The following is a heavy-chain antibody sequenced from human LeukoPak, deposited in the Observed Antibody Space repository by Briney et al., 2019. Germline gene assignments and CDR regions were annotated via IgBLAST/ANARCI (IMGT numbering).Heavy chain of an antibody. J-gene: IGHJ4*02. CDR3: VKDRWVDY. V-gene: IGHV3-64D*06. CDR2: ISSDGGST. D-gene: IGHD4-23*01. CDR1: GFTISSYA. Sequence: PEGSLRLSCSVSGFTISSYAMHWVRQAPGKGLEYVSSISSDGGSTFYADSVKGRFTISRDNSKNTLSLQMSSLRTEDTAVYYCVKDRWVDYWGQGTLVTVSS.